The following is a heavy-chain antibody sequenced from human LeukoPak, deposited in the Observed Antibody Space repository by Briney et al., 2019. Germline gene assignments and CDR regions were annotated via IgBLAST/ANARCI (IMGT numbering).Heavy chain of an antibody. CDR2: ISAYNGNT. J-gene: IGHJ5*02. V-gene: IGHV1-18*01. CDR3: ARDLRSTDYADAVIWFDP. D-gene: IGHD4-17*01. CDR1: GYTFTSYG. Sequence: RASVKVSCKASGYTFTSYGISWVRQAPGQGLEWMGWISAYNGNTNYAQKLQGRVTMTTDTSTSTAYMELRSLRSDDTAVYYCARDLRSTDYADAVIWFDPWGQGTLVTVSS.